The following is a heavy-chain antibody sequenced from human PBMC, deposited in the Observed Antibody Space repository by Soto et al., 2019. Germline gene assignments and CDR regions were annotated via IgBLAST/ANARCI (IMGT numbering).Heavy chain of an antibody. CDR2: IWYDGSNK. CDR3: AREVSSSWPDY. Sequence: GGSLRLSCAASGFTFSSYGMHWVRQAPGKGLEWVAVIWYDGSNKYYADSVKGRFTISRDNSKNTLYLQMNSLRAEDTAVYYCAREVSSSWPDYWGQGTLVTVSS. V-gene: IGHV3-33*01. D-gene: IGHD6-13*01. CDR1: GFTFSSYG. J-gene: IGHJ4*02.